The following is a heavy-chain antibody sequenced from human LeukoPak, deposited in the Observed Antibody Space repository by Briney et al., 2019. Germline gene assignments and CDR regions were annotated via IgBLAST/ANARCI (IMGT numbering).Heavy chain of an antibody. J-gene: IGHJ6*03. V-gene: IGHV3-30*02. CDR3: VPRKEWSCYMGV. D-gene: IGHD3-3*01. CDR2: IRYDGSNK. CDR1: GLTFSSYG. Sequence: GGSLRLSCAASGLTFSSYGMHWVRQAPGKGLEWVAFIRYDGSNKYYTDSVKGRFTISRDNSKNTLYLQMNSLRAEDTAVYYCVPRKEWSCYMGVWNKGTTVTVSS.